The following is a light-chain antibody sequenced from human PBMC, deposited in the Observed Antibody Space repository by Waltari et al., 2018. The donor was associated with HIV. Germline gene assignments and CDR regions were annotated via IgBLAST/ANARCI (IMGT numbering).Light chain of an antibody. Sequence: SYELTQQPSVSVSPGQTATITCSGDALPKQFASWYQQKAGQAPLMVIYKDNKRPSGIPDRFSGSMSGATVMLIISGVLPEDEAVYYCESADDSGDHWVFGGGTKLSVL. J-gene: IGLJ3*02. CDR2: KDN. CDR1: ALPKQF. V-gene: IGLV3-25*03. CDR3: ESADDSGDHWV.